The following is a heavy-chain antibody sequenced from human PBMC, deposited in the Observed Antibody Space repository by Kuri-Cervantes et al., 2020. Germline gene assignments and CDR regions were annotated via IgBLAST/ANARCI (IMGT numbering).Heavy chain of an antibody. CDR2: ISWNSGSI. Sequence: SLKISCAASGFTFSSYAMHWVRQAPGKGLEWVSGISWNSGSIGYADSVKGRFTISRDNAKNSLYLQMNSLRAEDTALYYCAKDMGGMVRGVTFDYWGQGALVTVSS. CDR1: GFTFSSYA. CDR3: AKDMGGMVRGVTFDY. J-gene: IGHJ4*02. D-gene: IGHD3-10*01. V-gene: IGHV3-9*01.